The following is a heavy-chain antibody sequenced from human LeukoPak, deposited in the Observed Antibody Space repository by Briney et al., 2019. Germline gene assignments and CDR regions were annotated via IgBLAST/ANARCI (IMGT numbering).Heavy chain of an antibody. CDR1: GFTSSDYA. V-gene: IGHV3-30-3*01. CDR3: ARGAPPSLKKSNFDY. Sequence: GRSLRLSCAASGFTSSDYAMNWVRQAPGKGLEWVAVISYDGSNKYYADSVKGRFTIFRDNSKNTLYLQMNSLRAEDTAVYYCARGAPPSLKKSNFDYWGQETLVTVSS. CDR2: ISYDGSNK. J-gene: IGHJ4*02.